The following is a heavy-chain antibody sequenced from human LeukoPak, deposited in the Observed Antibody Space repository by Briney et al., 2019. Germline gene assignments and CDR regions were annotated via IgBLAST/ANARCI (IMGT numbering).Heavy chain of an antibody. Sequence: PSETLSLTCAVYGGSFSGHYWSWIRQPPGKGLEWIGEINHSGSTNYNPSLKGRVTISVDTSKNQFSLKLSSVTAADTAVYYCARGQRRGIVVVPAAIRSFDYWGQGTLVTVSS. CDR3: ARGQRRGIVVVPAAIRSFDY. V-gene: IGHV4-34*01. J-gene: IGHJ4*02. CDR1: GGSFSGHY. CDR2: INHSGST. D-gene: IGHD2-2*02.